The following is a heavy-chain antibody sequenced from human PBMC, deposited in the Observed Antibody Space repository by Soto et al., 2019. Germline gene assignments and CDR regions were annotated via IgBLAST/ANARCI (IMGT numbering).Heavy chain of an antibody. CDR2: IIPIFGTA. Sequence: QVQRVQSGAEVTKRGSSVKVSCKASRGTFSSYAISCVRQAPGQGLEWMGGIIPIFGTANYAQKCQSRVTITEDESTSTADMELRSLRSEDTAVYYCASDGYKRRENYYYGMDVWGQGTTVTFSS. D-gene: IGHD5-12*01. CDR3: ASDGYKRRENYYYGMDV. CDR1: RGTFSSYA. J-gene: IGHJ6*02. V-gene: IGHV1-69*12.